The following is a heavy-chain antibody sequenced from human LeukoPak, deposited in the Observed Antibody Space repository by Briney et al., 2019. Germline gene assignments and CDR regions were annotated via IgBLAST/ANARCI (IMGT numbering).Heavy chain of an antibody. D-gene: IGHD6-19*01. CDR2: TYYRSKWYN. V-gene: IGHV6-1*01. CDR3: ARDPSSGWPIVDAFDI. J-gene: IGHJ3*02. Sequence: SQTLSLTCAISGDSVSSNSAAWNWIRQSPSRGLEWLGRTYYRSKWYNNYAVSVKSRITINPDTSKNQFSLQLNSVAPEDTAVYYCARDPSSGWPIVDAFDIWGQGTMVTVSS. CDR1: GDSVSSNSAA.